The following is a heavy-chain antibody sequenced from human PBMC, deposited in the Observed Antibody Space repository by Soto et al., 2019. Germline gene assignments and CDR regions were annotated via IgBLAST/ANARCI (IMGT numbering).Heavy chain of an antibody. Sequence: QVQLQQWGAGLLKPSETLSLTCAVYGGSFSGYYWSWIRQPPGKGLEWIGETNHSGSTNYNPSLKSRVTISVDTSKNQCSLKLSSVTAADTAVYYCARGRVATISLGRWGQGTLVTVSS. J-gene: IGHJ4*02. D-gene: IGHD5-12*01. CDR3: ARGRVATISLGR. CDR1: GGSFSGYY. V-gene: IGHV4-34*01. CDR2: TNHSGST.